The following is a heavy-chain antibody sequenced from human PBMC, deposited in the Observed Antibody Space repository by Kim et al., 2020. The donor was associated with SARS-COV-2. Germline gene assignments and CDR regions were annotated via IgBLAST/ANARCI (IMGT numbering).Heavy chain of an antibody. D-gene: IGHD2-2*01. Sequence: GESLKISCKGSGYSFTSYWISWVRQMPGKGLEWMGRIDPSDSYTNYSPSSQGHVTISADKSISTAYLQWSSLKASDTAMYYCALGNIVVVPAANFDYWGQGTLVTVSS. CDR2: IDPSDSYT. V-gene: IGHV5-10-1*01. J-gene: IGHJ4*02. CDR3: ALGNIVVVPAANFDY. CDR1: GYSFTSYW.